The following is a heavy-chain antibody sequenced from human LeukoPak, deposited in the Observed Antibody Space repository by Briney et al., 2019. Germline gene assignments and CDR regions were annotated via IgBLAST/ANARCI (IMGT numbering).Heavy chain of an antibody. CDR2: IYYSGST. V-gene: IGHV4-39*01. J-gene: IGHJ4*02. Sequence: PSETLSLTCTVSGGSISSNSYYWGWIRQPPGKGLEWIGSIYYSGSTYYNPSLKSRVTISVDTSKNQFSLKLSSVTAADTAVYYCARHNDFFPPSGDFDYWGQGTLVTVSS. CDR3: ARHNDFFPPSGDFDY. D-gene: IGHD3-3*01. CDR1: GGSISSNSYY.